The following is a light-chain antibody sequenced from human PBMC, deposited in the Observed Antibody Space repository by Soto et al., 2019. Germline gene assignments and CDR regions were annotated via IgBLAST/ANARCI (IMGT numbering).Light chain of an antibody. CDR1: QYINTR. V-gene: IGKV3D-20*02. Sequence: EIVLTQSPATLSSFPGDRVTLSCRASQYINTRLAWYQHRPGQAPRLLIYDASSRATGIPDRFSGSGSGTDFTLTISRLEPEDFAVYYCQQRSNWPPVFGGGTKVDIK. CDR3: QQRSNWPPV. J-gene: IGKJ4*01. CDR2: DAS.